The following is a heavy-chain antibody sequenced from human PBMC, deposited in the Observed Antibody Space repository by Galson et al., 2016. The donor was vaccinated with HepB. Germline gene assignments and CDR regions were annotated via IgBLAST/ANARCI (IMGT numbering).Heavy chain of an antibody. D-gene: IGHD3-22*01. Sequence: SLRLSCAASGFTFSSYAMHWARQAPGKGLEYVSAISSNGGSTYYADSVKGRFTISRDNSKNTLYLEMTSLREEDAAVYYCAKDYSGYYFDGTGYYNAFDYWGQGALVTVSS. V-gene: IGHV3-64*04. J-gene: IGHJ4*02. CDR3: AKDYSGYYFDGTGYYNAFDY. CDR1: GFTFSSYA. CDR2: ISSNGGST.